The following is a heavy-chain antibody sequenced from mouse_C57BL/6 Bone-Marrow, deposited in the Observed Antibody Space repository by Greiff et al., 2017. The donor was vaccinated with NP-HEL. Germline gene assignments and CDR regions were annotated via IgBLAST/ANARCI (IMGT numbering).Heavy chain of an antibody. CDR3: ARDGYYAWFAY. CDR2: IDPSDSYT. D-gene: IGHD2-3*01. V-gene: IGHV1-50*01. CDR1: GYTFTSYW. Sequence: LQQPGAELVKPGASVKLSCKASGYTFTSYWMQWVKQRPGQGLEWIGEIDPSDSYTNYNQKFKGKATLTVDTSSSTAYMQLSSLTSEDSAVYYCARDGYYAWFAYWGQGTLVTVSA. J-gene: IGHJ3*01.